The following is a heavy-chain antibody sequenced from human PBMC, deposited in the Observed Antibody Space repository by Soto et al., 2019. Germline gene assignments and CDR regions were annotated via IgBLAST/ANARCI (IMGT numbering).Heavy chain of an antibody. CDR3: ARGGFAYGYLDF. J-gene: IGHJ4*02. CDR2: ISTYNVDT. V-gene: IGHV1-18*01. CDR1: GYTFTTYG. D-gene: IGHD5-18*01. Sequence: QVQMVQSANEVKRPGASVKVSCKASGYTFTTYGISWVRQAPGQGLEWMGWISTYNVDTKYAQKFKGRVTMSTDTSTTTAYMELTSLTSDDTAMYYCARGGFAYGYLDFWGQGTLATVSS.